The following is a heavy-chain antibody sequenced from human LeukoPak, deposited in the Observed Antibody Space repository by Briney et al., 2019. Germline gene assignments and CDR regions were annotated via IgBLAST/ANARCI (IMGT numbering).Heavy chain of an antibody. CDR1: GFTVSRNY. J-gene: IGHJ5*02. V-gene: IGHV3-53*01. CDR2: ISNDAKT. CDR3: APRPLGPVIATPFDP. D-gene: IGHD2-21*01. Sequence: GGSLRLSCAASGFTVSRNYMMWVRQAPGKGLEWVSVISNDAKTNYADSVKGRFTISKDNSKNTVYLQMNSLRAEDTAVYYCAPRPLGPVIATPFDPWGQGTLVTVSS.